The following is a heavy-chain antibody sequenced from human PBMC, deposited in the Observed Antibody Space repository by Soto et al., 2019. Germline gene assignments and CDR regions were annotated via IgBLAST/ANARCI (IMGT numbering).Heavy chain of an antibody. V-gene: IGHV1-69*13. J-gene: IGHJ6*02. Sequence: SVKVSCKASGGSFTYTLSWVRQAPGQGLEWMGGIIPIFGTTNYAQKFQDRVTITADESTKTAYMELKTLRSQDTAVYYCARLHSHGTYGMDVWGQGTKVTVSS. CDR3: ARLHSHGTYGMDV. CDR2: IIPIFGTT. D-gene: IGHD5-18*01. CDR1: GGSFTYT.